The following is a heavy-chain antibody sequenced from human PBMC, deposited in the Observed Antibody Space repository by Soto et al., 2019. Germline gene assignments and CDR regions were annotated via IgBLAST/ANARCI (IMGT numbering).Heavy chain of an antibody. CDR1: GYTFTSYY. V-gene: IGHV1-46*01. J-gene: IGHJ4*02. CDR2: INPSGGST. D-gene: IGHD3-10*01. CDR3: ARGRASGSYYLLDY. Sequence: ASVKVSCKASGYTFTSYYMHWVRQAPGQGLEWMGIINPSGGSTSYAQKFQGRVTMTRDTATRTAYMEVRRLRSDDAAVYYCARGRASGSYYLLDYWGQGTLVTVSS.